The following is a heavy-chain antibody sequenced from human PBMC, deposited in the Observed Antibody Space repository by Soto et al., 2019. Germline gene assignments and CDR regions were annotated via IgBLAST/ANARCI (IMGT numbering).Heavy chain of an antibody. CDR1: GFTFSIYA. V-gene: IGHV3-23*01. J-gene: IGHJ4*02. Sequence: PGGSLRLSCAASGFTFSIYAMSWVHQAPGKGLEWVSTISGSGGTTDYADSVKGRFTISRDNSKNTLYLQMNSLRAEDTAVYYCAKDLAVAGDYWGQGTLVTVSS. CDR2: ISGSGGTT. CDR3: AKDLAVAGDY. D-gene: IGHD6-19*01.